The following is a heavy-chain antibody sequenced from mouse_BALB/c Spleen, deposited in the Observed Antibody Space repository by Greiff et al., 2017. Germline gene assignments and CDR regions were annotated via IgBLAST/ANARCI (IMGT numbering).Heavy chain of an antibody. CDR2: IYPSDSYT. V-gene: IGHV1-69*02. CDR3: TRHYGSSYAMDY. CDR1: GYTFTSYW. Sequence: QVQLQQSGAELVRPGASVKLSCKASGYTFTSYWINWVKQRPGQGLEWIGNIYPSDSYTNYNQKFKDKATLTVDKSSSTAYMQLSSPTSEDSAVYYCTRHYGSSYAMDYWGQGTSVTVSS. J-gene: IGHJ4*01. D-gene: IGHD1-1*01.